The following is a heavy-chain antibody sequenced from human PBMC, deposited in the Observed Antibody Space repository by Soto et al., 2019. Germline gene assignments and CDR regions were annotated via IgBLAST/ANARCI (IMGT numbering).Heavy chain of an antibody. D-gene: IGHD3-10*01. CDR2: ISYSGSS. J-gene: IGHJ4*02. CDR1: GGSISSGDYY. V-gene: IGHV4-30-4*01. CDR3: ASSETYYYASGFN. Sequence: QVQLQESGPGLVKPSQTLSLTCTVSGGSISSGDYYWSWIRQPPGKGLEWIGYISYSGSSYYNPSLKSRVTISLDTSKNQFSLRLSSVTAADTAVYYCASSETYYYASGFNWGQGTLVTVSS.